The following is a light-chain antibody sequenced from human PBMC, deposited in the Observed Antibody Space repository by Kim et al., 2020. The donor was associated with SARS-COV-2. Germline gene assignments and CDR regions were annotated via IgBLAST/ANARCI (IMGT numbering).Light chain of an antibody. CDR1: QSVSSSY. Sequence: SPGERATLSCRASQSVSSSYLAWYQQKPGQAPRLLIYGASSRATGIPDRFSGSGSGTDFILTISRLEPEDFAVYYCQQYGSSPGTFGQGTKVDI. J-gene: IGKJ1*01. CDR2: GAS. CDR3: QQYGSSPGT. V-gene: IGKV3-20*01.